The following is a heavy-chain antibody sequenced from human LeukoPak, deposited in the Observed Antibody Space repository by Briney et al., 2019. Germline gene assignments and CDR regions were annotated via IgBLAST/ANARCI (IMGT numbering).Heavy chain of an antibody. D-gene: IGHD4-17*01. CDR1: GGSISNYY. CDR3: AREGTTVTHFDY. CDR2: IYYSGNT. J-gene: IGHJ4*02. Sequence: PSETLSLTCTVSGGSISNYYWSWIRQPPGKGLEWIGYIYYSGNTNYNPSLKSRVTISVDTSKNQFSLKLNSVTAAGTAVYYCAREGTTVTHFDYWGQGTLVTVSS. V-gene: IGHV4-59*01.